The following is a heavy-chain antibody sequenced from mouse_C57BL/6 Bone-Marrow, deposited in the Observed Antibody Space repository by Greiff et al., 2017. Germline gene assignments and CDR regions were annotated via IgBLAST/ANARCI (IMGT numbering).Heavy chain of an antibody. CDR2: IYPRSGNT. J-gene: IGHJ3*01. V-gene: IGHV1-81*01. CDR1: GYTFTSYG. CDR3: ARYYSNCPWFAY. D-gene: IGHD2-5*01. Sequence: VQGVESGAELARPGASVKLSCKASGYTFTSYGISWVKQRTGQGLEWIGEIYPRSGNTYYNEKFKGKATLTADKSSSTAYMELRSLTSEDSAVYFCARYYSNCPWFAYWGQGTLVTVSA.